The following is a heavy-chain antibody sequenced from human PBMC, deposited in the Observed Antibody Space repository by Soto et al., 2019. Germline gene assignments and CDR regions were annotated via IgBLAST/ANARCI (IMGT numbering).Heavy chain of an antibody. CDR1: GGSFSGYY. D-gene: IGHD6-19*01. CDR2: INHSGSA. Sequence: SETLSLTCAVYGGSFSGYYWSWIRQPPGKGLEWIGEINHSGSANYNPSLKSRVTISVDTSKNQFSLKLSSVTAADTAVYYCARLLGKAVAGTPTYNWFDPWGQGTLVTVSS. V-gene: IGHV4-34*01. CDR3: ARLLGKAVAGTPTYNWFDP. J-gene: IGHJ5*02.